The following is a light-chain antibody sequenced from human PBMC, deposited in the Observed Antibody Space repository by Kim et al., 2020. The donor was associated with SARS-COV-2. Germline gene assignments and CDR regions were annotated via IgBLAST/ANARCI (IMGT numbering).Light chain of an antibody. CDR1: GSNIVSDY. CDR2: RNN. Sequence: GQRIDMSCSGSGSNIVSDYVYWYQQPPGTAPKLLIYRNNQRPSGVPDQFSGSKSATSATLAISGLRSEDEAGYYCAAWDDSLSVVVFGGGTQLTVL. CDR3: AAWDDSLSVVV. V-gene: IGLV1-47*01. J-gene: IGLJ2*01.